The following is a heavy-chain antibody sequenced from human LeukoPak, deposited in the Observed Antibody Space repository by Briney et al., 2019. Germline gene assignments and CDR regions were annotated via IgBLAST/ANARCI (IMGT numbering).Heavy chain of an antibody. CDR1: GYTFTSYY. CDR2: INPSGGST. Sequence: ASVKVSCKASGYTFTSYYMHWVRQAPGQGLEWMGIINPSGGSTSYAQKFQGRVTMTRDTSTSTVYMELSSLRYEDTAVYYCARDLLDSSSWSTPGGMDVWGKGTTVTVSS. CDR3: ARDLLDSSSWSTPGGMDV. V-gene: IGHV1-46*01. J-gene: IGHJ6*04. D-gene: IGHD6-13*01.